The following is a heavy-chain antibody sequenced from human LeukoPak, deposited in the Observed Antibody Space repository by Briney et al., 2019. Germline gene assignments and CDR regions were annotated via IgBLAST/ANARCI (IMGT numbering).Heavy chain of an antibody. D-gene: IGHD6-13*01. CDR3: AKKARSSTWSNFDY. J-gene: IGHJ4*02. CDR2: ISGNGDST. CDR1: GLTFSSYA. V-gene: IGHV3-23*01. Sequence: GGSLRLSCAASGLTFSSYAMAWVRQAPGKGLEWVSAISGNGDSTYYAGSVKGRFTISRDNSKNTLYLQMNSLRAEDTAVYYCAKKARSSTWSNFDYWGQGTLVTVSS.